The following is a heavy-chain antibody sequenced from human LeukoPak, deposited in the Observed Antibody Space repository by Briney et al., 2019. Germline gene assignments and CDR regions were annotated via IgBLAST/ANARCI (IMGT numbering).Heavy chain of an antibody. CDR2: IYYSGST. J-gene: IGHJ3*02. V-gene: IGHV4-30-4*01. D-gene: IGHD2-21*01. Sequence: SETLSLTCTVSGGSISSGDYYWSWIRQPPGKGLERIGYIYYSGSTYYNPSLKSRVTISVDTSQSQFSLRLSSVTAADTAVYYCARFRGVVVSRTGRAFDIWGQGTMVTVSS. CDR1: GGSISSGDYY. CDR3: ARFRGVVVSRTGRAFDI.